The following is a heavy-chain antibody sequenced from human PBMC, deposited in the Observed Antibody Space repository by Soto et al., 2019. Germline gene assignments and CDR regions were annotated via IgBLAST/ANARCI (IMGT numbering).Heavy chain of an antibody. D-gene: IGHD3-16*02. CDR2: INHSGST. V-gene: IGHV4-34*01. CDR3: AKGYDYVWGSYPL. CDR1: GGSFSGYY. J-gene: IGHJ4*02. Sequence: SETLSLTCAVYGGSFSGYYWSWIRQPPGKGLEWIGEINHSGSTNYNPSLKSRVTISVDTSKNQFSLKLSSVTAADTAVYYCAKGYDYVWGSYPLWGQGTLVTVSS.